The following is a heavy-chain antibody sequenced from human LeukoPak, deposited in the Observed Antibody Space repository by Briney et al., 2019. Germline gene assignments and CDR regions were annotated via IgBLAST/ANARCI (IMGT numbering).Heavy chain of an antibody. CDR2: TSHTGIT. V-gene: IGHV4-59*01. J-gene: IGHJ4*02. D-gene: IGHD2-8*01. CDR1: GAPMTNYF. Sequence: SETLSLTCSVSGAPMTNYFWIWIRQPPGKGLEDIGYTSHTGITDYTRSRKSRHTLSLNGSSTQFYLELTSVAAADTAFYFGASLLLDWSQDGVSYGGPHLPDWGPGTLVSVSS. CDR3: ASLLLDWSQDGVSYGGPHLPD.